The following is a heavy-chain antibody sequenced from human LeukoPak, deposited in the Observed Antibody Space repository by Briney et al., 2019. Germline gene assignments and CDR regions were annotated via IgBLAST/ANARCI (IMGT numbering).Heavy chain of an antibody. V-gene: IGHV4-4*02. Sequence: SGTLSLTCAVSGGSLSSSNWWSGVRQPPGKGLEWIGEIYHSGSTNYNPSLKSRVTISVDKSKNQFSLKLSSVTAADTAVYYCARLRKDGPSPYYYYGMDVWGKGTTVTVSS. J-gene: IGHJ6*04. D-gene: IGHD4-17*01. CDR2: IYHSGST. CDR1: GGSLSSSNW. CDR3: ARLRKDGPSPYYYYGMDV.